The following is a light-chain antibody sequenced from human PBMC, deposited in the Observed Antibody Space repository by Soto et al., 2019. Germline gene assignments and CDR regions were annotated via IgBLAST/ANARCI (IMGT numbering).Light chain of an antibody. CDR2: DNN. Sequence: QSVLTQPPSVSAAPGQKVTISCSGSSSNIGNNYVSWYQQLPGTAPKLLIYDNNKRPSGIPDRFSGSKSGTSATLGITGLQTGVEADYYCGTWDSSLSADVFGTGTKLTVL. V-gene: IGLV1-51*01. J-gene: IGLJ1*01. CDR3: GTWDSSLSADV. CDR1: SSNIGNNY.